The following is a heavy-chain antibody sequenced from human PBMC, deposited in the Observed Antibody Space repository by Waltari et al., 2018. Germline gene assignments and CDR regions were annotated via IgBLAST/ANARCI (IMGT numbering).Heavy chain of an antibody. Sequence: QVQLQESGPGLVKPSETLSLTCAVSGYSISSGYYWGWIRQPPGKGLEWIGSIYHSGSTYYNPSLKSRVTISVDTSKNQFSLKLSSVTAADTAVYYCAREPIVGAINGIVGWGQGTLVTVSS. V-gene: IGHV4-38-2*02. D-gene: IGHD1-26*01. CDR2: IYHSGST. CDR3: AREPIVGAINGIVG. J-gene: IGHJ4*02. CDR1: GYSISSGYY.